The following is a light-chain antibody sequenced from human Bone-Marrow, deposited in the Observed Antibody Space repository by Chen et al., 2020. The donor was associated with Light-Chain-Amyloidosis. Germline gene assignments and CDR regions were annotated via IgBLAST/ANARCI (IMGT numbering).Light chain of an antibody. CDR3: SSYTSSGTWV. J-gene: IGLJ3*02. Sequence: QSALTQPASVSGSPGQSITISCTGAISDVDSYKSVSWYQQHPGKAPKLLIFDVTDRPSGVSNRFSGAKSGTTASLTISGLQAEDEADYCYSSYTSSGTWVFGGGTKLTVL. CDR2: DVT. CDR1: ISDVDSYKS. V-gene: IGLV2-14*01.